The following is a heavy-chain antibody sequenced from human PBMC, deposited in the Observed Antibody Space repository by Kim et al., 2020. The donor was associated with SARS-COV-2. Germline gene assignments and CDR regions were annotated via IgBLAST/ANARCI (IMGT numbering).Heavy chain of an antibody. J-gene: IGHJ6*02. V-gene: IGHV5-51*01. CDR1: GYSFTSYW. CDR3: ARQGPGDCSGGSCYSPYYYDGMDI. D-gene: IGHD2-15*01. CDR2: IYPGDSDT. Sequence: GESLKISCKGSGYSFTSYWIGWVRQMPGKGLEWMGIIYPGDSDTRYSPSFQGQVTISADKSISTAYLQWSSRKASDTAMYYCARQGPGDCSGGSCYSPYYYDGMDILGQGTTVTVSS.